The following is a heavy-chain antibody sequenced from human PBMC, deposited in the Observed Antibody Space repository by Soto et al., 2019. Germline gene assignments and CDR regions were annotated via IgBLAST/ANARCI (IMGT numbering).Heavy chain of an antibody. CDR1: GYTFTTYG. CDR2: ISGYNANT. Sequence: QVQLVQSGTDVKKPGASVKVSCKTSGYTFTTYGVNWVRQAPGQGLEWMGWISGYNANTYYPQKSQGRVTMTTDTARSKAYMELRILTFEDTAAYYCARGAHGSGYAVYWGQGTLGNVSS. D-gene: IGHD3-3*01. CDR3: ARGAHGSGYAVY. V-gene: IGHV1-18*01. J-gene: IGHJ4*02.